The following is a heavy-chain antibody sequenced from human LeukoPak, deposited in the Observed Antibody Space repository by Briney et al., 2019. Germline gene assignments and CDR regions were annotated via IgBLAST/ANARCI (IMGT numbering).Heavy chain of an antibody. J-gene: IGHJ6*03. CDR2: FCHSGST. V-gene: IGHV4-30-2*01. CDR3: ARDKDGGLKKSSYYYYMDV. Sequence: SVNPSLTSSVAGGSISSGGYYWRWLREPPGKGLGWMGCFCHSGSTYYNPSLKSRVTISVDRSKNQFSLKVSSVTAADTAVYYCARDKDGGLKKSSYYYYMDVWGKGTTVTVPS. CDR1: GGSISSGGYY. D-gene: IGHD3-10*01.